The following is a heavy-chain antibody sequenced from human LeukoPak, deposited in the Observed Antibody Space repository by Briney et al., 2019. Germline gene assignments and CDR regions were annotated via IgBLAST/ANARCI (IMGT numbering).Heavy chain of an antibody. D-gene: IGHD3-10*01. V-gene: IGHV4-59*12. J-gene: IGHJ4*02. CDR2: IYYSGSI. Sequence: SETLSLTCTVSGGSISTYYWSWIRQPPGKGLEWIGYIYYSGSINYNPSLKSRVTISVDTSKNQFSLKLNSVTAADTAVYYCATDYYGSGALDYWGQGTLVTVSS. CDR1: GGSISTYY. CDR3: ATDYYGSGALDY.